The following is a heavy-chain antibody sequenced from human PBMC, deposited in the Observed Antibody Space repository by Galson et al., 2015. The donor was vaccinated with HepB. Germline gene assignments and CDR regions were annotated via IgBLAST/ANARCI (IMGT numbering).Heavy chain of an antibody. CDR1: GFTVSSNY. CDR2: IYSGGST. Sequence: SLRLSCAASGFTVSSNYMSWVRQAPGKGLEWVSVIYSGGSTYYSDTVKGRITISSDNSKNTLYLQMNSLRAEDTAVYYCARDPTTSGNRPQYYFDYWGQGTLVTVSS. CDR3: ARDPTTSGNRPQYYFDY. V-gene: IGHV3-53*01. J-gene: IGHJ4*02. D-gene: IGHD1-14*01.